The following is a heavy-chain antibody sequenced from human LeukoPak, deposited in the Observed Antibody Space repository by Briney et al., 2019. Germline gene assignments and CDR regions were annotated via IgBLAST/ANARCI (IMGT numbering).Heavy chain of an antibody. CDR1: GFTFSSYG. J-gene: IGHJ4*02. V-gene: IGHV3-30*18. CDR2: ISYDGSNK. Sequence: PGRSLRLSCAASGFTFSSYGMHWVRQAPGKGLEWVAVISYDGSNKYYADSVKGRFTISRDNSKNTLYLQMNNLRAEDTAVYYCAKSPRIAAASDYWGQGTLVTVSS. D-gene: IGHD6-13*01. CDR3: AKSPRIAAASDY.